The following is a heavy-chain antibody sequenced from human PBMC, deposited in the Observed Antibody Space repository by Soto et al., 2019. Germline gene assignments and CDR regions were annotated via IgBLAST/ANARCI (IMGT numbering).Heavy chain of an antibody. D-gene: IGHD6-6*01. CDR2: ISSSGSAI. J-gene: IGHJ3*02. V-gene: IGHV3-11*01. Sequence: QVQLVESGGGLVKPGGSLRLSCAASGFTFSDYYMSWIRQAPGKGLEWVSYISSSGSAIYYADSVKGRFTISRDHAKDSLYLPMNSLRAEDTAVYYCGRRKFSSSRGAFDIWGQGTVVTVSS. CDR1: GFTFSDYY. CDR3: GRRKFSSSRGAFDI.